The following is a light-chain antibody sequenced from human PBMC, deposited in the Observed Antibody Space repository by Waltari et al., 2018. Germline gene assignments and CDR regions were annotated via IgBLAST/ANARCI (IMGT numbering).Light chain of an antibody. CDR3: KQLNSDQWT. CDR1: KGISNY. V-gene: IGKV1-9*01. Sequence: IQLTQSPSSLSASVGDRVPITCRASKGISNYLAWYQPKQGNAPKHLIYAAYTLQRGVPSRFSGSGAGADCTLTISSLQPEDLATDYCKQLNSDQWTFGQGTKVESK. J-gene: IGKJ1*01. CDR2: AAY.